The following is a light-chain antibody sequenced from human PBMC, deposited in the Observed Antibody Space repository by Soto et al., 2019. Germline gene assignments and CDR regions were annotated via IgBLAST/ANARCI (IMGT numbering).Light chain of an antibody. J-gene: IGKJ1*01. V-gene: IGKV3-15*01. CDR2: GAS. CDR1: QSVSSN. CDR3: QQYNDWPRT. Sequence: FMTQSPATLSVSPGERATLSCRASQSVSSNLAWYQQKPGQGPRLLIYGASTRATGIPARFSGSGSGTEFTLTISSLQSEDFAVYFCQQYNDWPRTFGQGTKV.